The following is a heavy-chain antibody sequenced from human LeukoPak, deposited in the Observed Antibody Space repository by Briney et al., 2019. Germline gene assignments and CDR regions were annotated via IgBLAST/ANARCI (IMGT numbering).Heavy chain of an antibody. J-gene: IGHJ5*02. CDR2: IYYSGST. CDR3: ARDKLRNWFDP. CDR1: GGSISSYY. V-gene: IGHV4-59*01. Sequence: SETLSLTCTVSGGSISSYYWSWNRQPPGKGLEWIGYIYYSGSTNYNPSLKSRVTISVDTSKNQFSLKLSSVTAADTAVYYCARDKLRNWFDPWGQGTLVTVSS. D-gene: IGHD4-23*01.